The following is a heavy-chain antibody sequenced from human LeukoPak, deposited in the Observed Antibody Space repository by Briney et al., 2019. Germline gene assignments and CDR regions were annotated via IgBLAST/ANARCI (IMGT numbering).Heavy chain of an antibody. Sequence: PGGSLRLSCAASGFTVSSNHMSWVRQAPGKGLEWVSVIYSGGSTYYADSVKGRFTISRDNSKNTLYLQMNSLRAEDTAVYCCASHSSSWYEFDYWGQGTLVTVSS. CDR2: IYSGGST. V-gene: IGHV3-53*01. D-gene: IGHD6-13*01. CDR3: ASHSSSWYEFDY. CDR1: GFTVSSNH. J-gene: IGHJ4*02.